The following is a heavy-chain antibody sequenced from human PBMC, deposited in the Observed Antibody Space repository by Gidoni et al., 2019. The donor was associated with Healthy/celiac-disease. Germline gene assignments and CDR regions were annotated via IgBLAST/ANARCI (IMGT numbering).Heavy chain of an antibody. J-gene: IGHJ5*02. Sequence: EVQLVESGGGLVQPGGSLRLHGAAAGLTFSSYWIHWVRQAPGKGLVWVSRSNSDGSSTSYAYSVKGRFTFSSDNAKNTLYLQMNSLRAEDTAVYYCARDRGSYYEILFDPWGQGTLVTVSS. D-gene: IGHD1-26*01. CDR3: ARDRGSYYEILFDP. CDR1: GLTFSSYW. V-gene: IGHV3-74*01. CDR2: SNSDGSST.